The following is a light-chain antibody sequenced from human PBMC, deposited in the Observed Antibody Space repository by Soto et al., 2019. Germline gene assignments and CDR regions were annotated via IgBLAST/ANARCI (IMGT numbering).Light chain of an antibody. CDR3: QQYGNSPWT. Sequence: EIVLTQSPGTLSLSPGGRATLSCRAGQSLSSSYLAWYQQKPGQAPRLLIYGASIRATGIPDRFSGSGSGTDFTLTISRLQPEDFAVYYCQQYGNSPWTFGQGTKVEIK. V-gene: IGKV3-20*01. CDR2: GAS. CDR1: QSLSSSY. J-gene: IGKJ1*01.